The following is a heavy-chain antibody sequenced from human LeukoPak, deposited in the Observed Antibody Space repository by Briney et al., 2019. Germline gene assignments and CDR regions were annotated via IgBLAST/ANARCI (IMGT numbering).Heavy chain of an antibody. CDR1: GGSISSYY. J-gene: IGHJ4*02. CDR2: IYSSGST. Sequence: SETLSLTCTISGGSISSYYWSWIRQPPGKGLEWIGYIYSSGSTNYSPSLKSRVTISVDTSKNHFSLKLNSVTAADTAVYFCARSANTRASFDYWGQGTLVTVSS. V-gene: IGHV4-59*01. CDR3: ARSANTRASFDY.